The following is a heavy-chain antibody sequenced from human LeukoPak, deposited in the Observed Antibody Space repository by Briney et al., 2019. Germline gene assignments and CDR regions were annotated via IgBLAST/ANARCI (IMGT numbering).Heavy chain of an antibody. CDR1: GFTFSSYG. CDR2: ISSSGSTI. Sequence: GGTLRLSCAASGFTFSSYGMSWVRQAPGKGLEWASYISSSGSTIYYADSVKGRFTISRDNAKNSLYLQVNSLRAEDTAVYYCAELGITMIGGVWGKGTTVTISS. J-gene: IGHJ6*04. CDR3: AELGITMIGGV. V-gene: IGHV3-48*04. D-gene: IGHD3-10*02.